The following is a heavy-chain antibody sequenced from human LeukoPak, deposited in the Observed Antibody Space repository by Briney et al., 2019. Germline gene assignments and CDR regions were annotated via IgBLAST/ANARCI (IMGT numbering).Heavy chain of an antibody. Sequence: PGGSLRLSCAASGFTVNSNYMSWVRQAPGKGLEWVSVIYSGGSTYYADSVKGRFTVSRDNSQNTLHLQMNSLRAEDTAVYYCAREYSYGHYFDYWGQGTLVTVSS. J-gene: IGHJ4*02. V-gene: IGHV3-53*01. CDR3: AREYSYGHYFDY. CDR1: GFTVNSNY. CDR2: IYSGGST. D-gene: IGHD5-18*01.